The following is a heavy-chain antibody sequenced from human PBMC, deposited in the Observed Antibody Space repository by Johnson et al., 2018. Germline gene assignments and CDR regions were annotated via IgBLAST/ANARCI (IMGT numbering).Heavy chain of an antibody. D-gene: IGHD3-3*01. CDR2: IKPGDSDG. CDR3: ARGPRVTIVGVTYHPGYYAFHV. Sequence: VQLVQSGAELKKPGQSLKISCQASGYGFTSYWIGWVRQTPDKGLEYMGVIKPGDSDGRYSPSFQGQVTISADKSVSTAYLHWRSLKGSDSAIYYCARGPRVTIVGVTYHPGYYAFHVWGQGTVVTFSS. J-gene: IGHJ3*01. CDR1: GYGFTSYW. V-gene: IGHV5-51*01.